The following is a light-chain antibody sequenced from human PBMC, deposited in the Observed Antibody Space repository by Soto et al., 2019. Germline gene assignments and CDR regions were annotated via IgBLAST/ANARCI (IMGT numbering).Light chain of an antibody. CDR2: AAS. J-gene: IGKJ1*01. V-gene: IGKV1-39*01. CDR1: QSISNY. CDR3: QQSYDTRA. Sequence: DIQMTQSPSSLSASLGDRFTITCRASQSISNYLNWYQQKPGEAPKVLIYAASNLQSGVPPRFSGSGSGTDFTLTISSLQPEDFATYCCQQSYDTRAFGQGTKVDIK.